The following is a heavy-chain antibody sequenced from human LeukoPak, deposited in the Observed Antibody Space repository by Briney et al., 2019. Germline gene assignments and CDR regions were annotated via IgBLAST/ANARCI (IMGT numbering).Heavy chain of an antibody. V-gene: IGHV3-23*01. CDR1: GFTFSSYA. CDR3: AKRMVSDYDSSVFDSPPSS. D-gene: IGHD3-22*01. CDR2: ISGSGGST. J-gene: IGHJ4*02. Sequence: GGSLRLSCAASGFTFSSYAMSWVRQAPGKGLEWVSAISGSGGSTYYADSVKGWFTISRDNSKNTLYLQMNSLRAEDTDVYYCAKRMVSDYDSSVFDSPPSSWGQGTLVTVSS.